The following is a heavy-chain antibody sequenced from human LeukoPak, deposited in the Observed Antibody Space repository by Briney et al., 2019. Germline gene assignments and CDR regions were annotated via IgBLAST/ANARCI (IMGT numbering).Heavy chain of an antibody. V-gene: IGHV3-21*01. D-gene: IGHD3-10*01. CDR1: GFTFSSYS. CDR2: ISSSDTYI. Sequence: GGSLRLSCAASGFTFSSYSMNWVRQAPGKGLEWVSSISSSDTYIYHADSVKGRFTISRDNSKNTLYLQMNSLRAEDTAVYYCAKDSTPITMVRGDLDYWGQGTLVTVSS. CDR3: AKDSTPITMVRGDLDY. J-gene: IGHJ4*02.